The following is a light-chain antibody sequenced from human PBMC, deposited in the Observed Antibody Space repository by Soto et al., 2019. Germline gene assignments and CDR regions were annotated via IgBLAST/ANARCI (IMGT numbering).Light chain of an antibody. V-gene: IGKV3-11*01. J-gene: IGKJ4*01. CDR1: QSVSNY. Sequence: EIVLTQSTATLSLSPGEIATLSCRASQSVSNYLAWYQQKPAQAPRLLIYDASNRATGIPDRFSGSGSGTDFTLTISSLEPEDFAVYYCQQRSNWPLLTFGGGTKVEIK. CDR2: DAS. CDR3: QQRSNWPLLT.